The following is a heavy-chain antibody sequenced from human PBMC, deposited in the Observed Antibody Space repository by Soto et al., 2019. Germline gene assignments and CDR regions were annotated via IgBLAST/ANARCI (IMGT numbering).Heavy chain of an antibody. CDR1: GGTFSSYA. D-gene: IGHD3-3*01. J-gene: IGHJ6*02. V-gene: IGHV1-69*13. CDR3: ARDRIEERITIFGVVTPPYYYYGMDV. CDR2: IIPIFGTA. Sequence: SVKVSCKASGGTFSSYAISWVRQAPGQGLEWMGGIIPIFGTANYAQKFQGRVTITADESTSTAYMELSSLRSEDTAVYYCARDRIEERITIFGVVTPPYYYYGMDVWGQGTTVTVSS.